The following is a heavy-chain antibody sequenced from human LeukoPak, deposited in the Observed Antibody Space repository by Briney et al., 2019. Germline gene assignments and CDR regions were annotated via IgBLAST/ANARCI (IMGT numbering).Heavy chain of an antibody. V-gene: IGHV3-48*01. Sequence: GGSLRLSCAASGFTFSSYSMNWVRQAPGKGLEWVSYISRSSSTISYADSVKGRFTISRDNSKSTLCLQMNSLRAEDTAVYFCARVLGGSKILTGYYNYWGQGTLVTVSS. CDR3: ARVLGGSKILTGYYNY. J-gene: IGHJ4*02. D-gene: IGHD3-9*01. CDR1: GFTFSSYS. CDR2: ISRSSSTI.